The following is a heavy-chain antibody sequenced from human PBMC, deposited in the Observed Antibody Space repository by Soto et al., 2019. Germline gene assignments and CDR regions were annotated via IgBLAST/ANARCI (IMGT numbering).Heavy chain of an antibody. CDR1: GGSISSADYY. Sequence: SETLSLTCTVSGGSISSADYYWSWIRQPPGRGLEGIGYFHSIRATYKDPTLKSRVTISVDTYKRQISLKLDSVTAACTAVYYCASIWFGYLDYWDNGSLVTVSS. V-gene: IGHV4-30-4*01. CDR2: FHSIRAT. CDR3: ASIWFGYLDY. J-gene: IGHJ4*01. D-gene: IGHD3-10*01.